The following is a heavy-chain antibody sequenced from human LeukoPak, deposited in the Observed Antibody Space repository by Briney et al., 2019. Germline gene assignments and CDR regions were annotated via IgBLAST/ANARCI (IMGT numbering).Heavy chain of an antibody. Sequence: GRSLRLSCAASGFTFSSYAMHWVRQAPGKGPEWVAVISYDGSNKYYADSVKGRFTISRDNSKNTLYLQMNSLRAEDTAVYYCARAPNVIVVVPAAMPGDYWGQGTLVTVSS. V-gene: IGHV3-30-3*01. J-gene: IGHJ4*02. CDR1: GFTFSSYA. CDR2: ISYDGSNK. D-gene: IGHD2-2*01. CDR3: ARAPNVIVVVPAAMPGDY.